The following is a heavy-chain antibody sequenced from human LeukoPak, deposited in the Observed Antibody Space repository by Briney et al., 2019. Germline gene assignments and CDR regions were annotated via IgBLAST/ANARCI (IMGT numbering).Heavy chain of an antibody. CDR2: ISGSGGSI. Sequence: GGSLRLSCAVSGFTFSSYSMTWVRQAPGRGRERVSYISGSGGSIYYADSVKGRFTISRDNAKNSLYLQMNSLRDEDTAVYYCARDRPSPWYFDLWGRGSLVTVSS. CDR1: GFTFSSYS. V-gene: IGHV3-48*02. CDR3: ARDRPSPWYFDL. J-gene: IGHJ2*01.